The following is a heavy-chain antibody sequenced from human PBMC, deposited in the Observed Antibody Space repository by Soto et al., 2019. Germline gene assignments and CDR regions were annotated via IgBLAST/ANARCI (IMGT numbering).Heavy chain of an antibody. CDR1: GFTFSSYG. D-gene: IGHD6-13*01. Sequence: GGSLRLSCAASGFTFSSYGMHWVRQAPGKGLEWVAVIWYDGSNKYYADSVKGRFTISRDNSKNTLYLQMNSLRAEDTAVYYCAKDAAAGRYYFDYWGQGTLVTVSS. CDR2: IWYDGSNK. V-gene: IGHV3-33*06. J-gene: IGHJ4*02. CDR3: AKDAAAGRYYFDY.